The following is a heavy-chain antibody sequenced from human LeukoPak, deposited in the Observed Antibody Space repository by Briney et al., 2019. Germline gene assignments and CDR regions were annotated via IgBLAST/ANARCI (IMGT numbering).Heavy chain of an antibody. CDR2: ISSSGSTI. Sequence: GGSLRLSCAAPGFTFSDYYMSWIRQAPGKGLEWVSYISSSGSTIYYADSVKGRFTISRDNAKNSLYLQMNSLRAEDTAAYYCARDSSSYLFDYWGQGTLVTVSS. CDR1: GFTFSDYY. J-gene: IGHJ4*02. CDR3: ARDSSSYLFDY. D-gene: IGHD6-6*01. V-gene: IGHV3-11*01.